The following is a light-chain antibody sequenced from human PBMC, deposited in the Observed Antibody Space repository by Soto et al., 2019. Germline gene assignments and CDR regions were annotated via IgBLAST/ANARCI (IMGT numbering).Light chain of an antibody. Sequence: QSALTQPASVSGSPGQSIIISCTGSSSDVGGYNYVSWYQHYPGKAPKLMIYDVTNRPSGVSDRFSGSKSGNTASLTISGLQAEDEADYYCGSYTSANTLVFGGGTKLTVL. CDR3: GSYTSANTLV. CDR1: SSDVGGYNY. CDR2: DVT. J-gene: IGLJ3*02. V-gene: IGLV2-14*03.